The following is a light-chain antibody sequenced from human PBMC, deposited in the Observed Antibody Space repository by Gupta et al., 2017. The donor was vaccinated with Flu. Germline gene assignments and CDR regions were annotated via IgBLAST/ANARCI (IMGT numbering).Light chain of an antibody. Sequence: QSVLTQPPSVSGAPGQRVTISCTGSSSNTGAGYDVHWYQQLPGTAPKLLIYGNNNRPSGVPDRFSGSKSGTSASLAITGLQADDEADYYCQSYDSSLSGYVFGAGTKVTVL. CDR2: GNN. CDR1: SSNTGAGYD. CDR3: QSYDSSLSGYV. J-gene: IGLJ1*01. V-gene: IGLV1-40*01.